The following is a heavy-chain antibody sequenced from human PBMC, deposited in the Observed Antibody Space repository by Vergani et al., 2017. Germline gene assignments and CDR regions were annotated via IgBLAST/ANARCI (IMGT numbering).Heavy chain of an antibody. J-gene: IGHJ2*01. CDR3: ARGRLYTGAQYFDL. Sequence: QVHLQQWGAGLLKPSETLSLTCAVYGGSFSGYYWSWIRQPPGKGLEWIGEVNHSGSTNYNPSLKSRVTISVDTSKNQFSLKLSSVTAADTAVYYCARGRLYTGAQYFDLWGRGTLVTVSS. V-gene: IGHV4-34*01. CDR2: VNHSGST. CDR1: GGSFSGYY. D-gene: IGHD3-16*01.